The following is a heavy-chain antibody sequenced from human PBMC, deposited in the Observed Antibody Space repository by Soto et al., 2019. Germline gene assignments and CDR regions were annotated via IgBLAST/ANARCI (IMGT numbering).Heavy chain of an antibody. CDR3: AKAGYSSGWPTSGFDY. D-gene: IGHD6-19*01. CDR2: ISYDGSNK. J-gene: IGHJ4*02. V-gene: IGHV3-30*18. CDR1: GFTFSSYG. Sequence: QVQLVESGGGVVQPGRSLRLSCAASGFTFSSYGMHWVRQAPGKGLEWVAVISYDGSNKYYADSVKGRFTISRDNSKNTLYLQMNSQRAEDTAVYYCAKAGYSSGWPTSGFDYWGPGTLVTVSS.